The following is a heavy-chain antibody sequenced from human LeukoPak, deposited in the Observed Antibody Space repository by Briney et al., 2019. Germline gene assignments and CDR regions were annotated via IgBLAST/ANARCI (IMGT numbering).Heavy chain of an antibody. Sequence: PGGSLRLSCAASGFTVISNYMSWVRQAPDKGLEWVSVIYTDDSSYYADSVKGRFTISRDNSKNTLYLQMNSLGAEDTAVYYCAREAADAFDIWGQGTMVTVSS. CDR1: GFTVISNY. CDR2: IYTDDSS. CDR3: AREAADAFDI. V-gene: IGHV3-66*01. J-gene: IGHJ3*02.